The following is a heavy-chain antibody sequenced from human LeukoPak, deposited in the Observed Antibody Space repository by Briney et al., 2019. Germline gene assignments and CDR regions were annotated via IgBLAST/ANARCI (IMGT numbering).Heavy chain of an antibody. CDR3: AKPSNYYGSATDAFDF. V-gene: IGHV4-34*01. Sequence: PSETLSLTCAVYGGSLSGYYWSWIRQPPGKGLEWIGEINHSGSTNYNPSLKSRVTISVDTSKNQFSLKLSSVTAADTAVYYCAKPSNYYGSATDAFDFWGQGTMVTVSS. CDR1: GGSLSGYY. D-gene: IGHD3-10*01. CDR2: INHSGST. J-gene: IGHJ3*01.